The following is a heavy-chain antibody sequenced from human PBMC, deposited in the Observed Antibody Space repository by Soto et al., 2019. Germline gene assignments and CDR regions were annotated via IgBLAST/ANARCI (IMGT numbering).Heavy chain of an antibody. CDR2: INDSGNI. Sequence: QVQLQQWGAGLLKPSETLSLTCAVYGGSFSGYQWTWIRQTPGKGLEWIGEINDSGNINYNPSLKSRVTIFLATPKTQISLKLSSVTAADTAVYYCARGLILCFGELSRRGGYYYYMDVWGEGTTVIVSS. V-gene: IGHV4-34*01. CDR1: GGSFSGYQ. CDR3: ARGLILCFGELSRRGGYYYYMDV. D-gene: IGHD3-10*01. J-gene: IGHJ6*03.